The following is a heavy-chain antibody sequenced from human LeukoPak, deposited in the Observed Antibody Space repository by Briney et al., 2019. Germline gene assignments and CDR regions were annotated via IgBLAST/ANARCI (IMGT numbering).Heavy chain of an antibody. V-gene: IGHV3-7*01. Sequence: GGSLRLSCAASGFTFSSYWMSWVRQAPGKGLEWVANIKQDGSEKYYVDSVKGRFTISRDNAKNSLYLQMNSLRAEDTAVYYCARSKLPGWLLGEYFDYWGQGTLVTVSS. D-gene: IGHD5-24*01. CDR2: IKQDGSEK. CDR1: GFTFSSYW. CDR3: ARSKLPGWLLGEYFDY. J-gene: IGHJ4*02.